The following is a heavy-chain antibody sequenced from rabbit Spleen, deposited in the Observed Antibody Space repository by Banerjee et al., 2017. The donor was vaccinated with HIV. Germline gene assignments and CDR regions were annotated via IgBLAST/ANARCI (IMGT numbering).Heavy chain of an antibody. Sequence: ELVESGGGLVQPGGSLKLSCKASGFDFSSYGVNWVRQAPGKGLEWIGYIDPVFGTTYYASWVNGRFTISRDNAQNTVFLQMTSLTASDTATYFCARVGNAGYAGYAFYYFDLWGPGTLVTVS. V-gene: IGHV1S47*01. CDR2: IDPVFGTT. CDR3: ARVGNAGYAGYAFYYFDL. D-gene: IGHD7-1*01. J-gene: IGHJ4*01. CDR1: GFDFSSYG.